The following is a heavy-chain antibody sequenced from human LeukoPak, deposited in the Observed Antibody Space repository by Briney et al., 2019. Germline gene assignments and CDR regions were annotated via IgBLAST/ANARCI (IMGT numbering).Heavy chain of an antibody. D-gene: IGHD2/OR15-2a*01. Sequence: PGGSLRLSCAASGFTFSSNSMNWVRQAPGKGLEWVSYISSSSSTIHYADSVKGRFTISRDNAKNSLYLQMNSLRAEDTAVYYCASYLRRSSGYFDYWGQGTLVTVSS. CDR2: ISSSSSTI. J-gene: IGHJ4*02. V-gene: IGHV3-48*01. CDR1: GFTFSSNS. CDR3: ASYLRRSSGYFDY.